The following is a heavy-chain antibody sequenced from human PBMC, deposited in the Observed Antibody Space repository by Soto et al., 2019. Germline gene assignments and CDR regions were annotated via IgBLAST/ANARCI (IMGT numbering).Heavy chain of an antibody. CDR3: SRVDPGETSPFDH. CDR2: INAGNGAT. D-gene: IGHD3-10*01. Sequence: ASVKVSCKASGFTFTTYAIHWVRQAPGQRLEWMGWINAGNGATKYSQNFQDRVTIARDTSANTAFMELSGLRSEDTAVYYCSRVDPGETSPFDHWGQGTLVTVSS. CDR1: GFTFTTYA. V-gene: IGHV1-3*01. J-gene: IGHJ4*02.